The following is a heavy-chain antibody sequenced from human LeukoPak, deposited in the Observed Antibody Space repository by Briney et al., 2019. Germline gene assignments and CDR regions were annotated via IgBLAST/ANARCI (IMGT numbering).Heavy chain of an antibody. J-gene: IGHJ3*02. CDR2: IRSSDGTV. Sequence: GGSLRLSCVASGFTFSYYTMNWARQAPGKGLEWISYIRSSDGTVSYAGSVKGRFTISTDTANNSLFLQMNSLSAEDTAVYYCARDHAYAFDIWGQGTMVTVSS. CDR1: GFTFSYYT. V-gene: IGHV3-48*01. CDR3: ARDHAYAFDI.